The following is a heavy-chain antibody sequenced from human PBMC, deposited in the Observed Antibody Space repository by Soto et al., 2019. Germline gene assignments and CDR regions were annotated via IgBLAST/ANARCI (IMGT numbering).Heavy chain of an antibody. CDR3: ARGVYCSGSYYTDY. CDR2: IIPMFGIP. D-gene: IGHD3-10*01. Sequence: QVQLVQSGAEVKKPGSSVKVSCKASGGTFSNNAISWVRQAPGQGLEWMGGIIPMFGIPNYAQKLQGRDTITADESKSTAYKALSSLKSDETAVYYCARGVYCSGSYYTDYWGQGTPVTVSS. J-gene: IGHJ4*02. CDR1: GGTFSNNA. V-gene: IGHV1-69*01.